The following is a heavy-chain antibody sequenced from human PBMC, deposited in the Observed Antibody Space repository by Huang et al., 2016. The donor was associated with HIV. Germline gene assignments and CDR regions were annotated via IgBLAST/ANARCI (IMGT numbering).Heavy chain of an antibody. V-gene: IGHV1-24*01. Sequence: QVQLVQSGAEVKKPGASVKVSCKVSGYTLTELSMHWGRQAHGKGLEWMGGCDPEDGETIYAQKFQGRVTMTEDTSTDTAYMELSSLRSEDTAVYYCATDLVQLGLRGFDYWGQGTLVTVSS. D-gene: IGHD5-12*01. CDR3: ATDLVQLGLRGFDY. CDR1: GYTLTELS. J-gene: IGHJ4*02. CDR2: CDPEDGET.